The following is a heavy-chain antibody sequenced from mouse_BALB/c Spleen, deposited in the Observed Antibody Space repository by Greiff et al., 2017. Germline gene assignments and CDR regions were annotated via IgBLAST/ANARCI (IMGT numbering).Heavy chain of an antibody. CDR1: GFTFSSYA. Sequence: EVQVVESGGGLVKPGGSLKLSCAASGFTFSSYAMSWVRQTPEKRLEWVATISSGGSYTYYPDSVKGRFTISRDNAKNTLYLQMSSLRSEDTAMYYCARHKAWFAYWGQGTLVTVSA. CDR3: ARHKAWFAY. CDR2: ISSGGSYT. V-gene: IGHV5-9-3*01. J-gene: IGHJ3*01.